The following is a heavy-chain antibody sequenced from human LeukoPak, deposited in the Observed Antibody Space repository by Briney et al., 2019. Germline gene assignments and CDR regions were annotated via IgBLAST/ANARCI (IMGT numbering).Heavy chain of an antibody. CDR2: MNPNSGNT. J-gene: IGHJ4*02. V-gene: IGHV1-8*01. CDR3: ARRPAAGRCFDY. CDR1: GYTFTSYD. D-gene: IGHD6-13*01. Sequence: GASVKVSCKASGYTFTSYDINWVRQATGQGLEWMGWMNPNSGNTGYAQKFQGRVTMTRNTSISTAYMELSSLRSEDTAVYYCARRPAAGRCFDYWGQGTLVTVSS.